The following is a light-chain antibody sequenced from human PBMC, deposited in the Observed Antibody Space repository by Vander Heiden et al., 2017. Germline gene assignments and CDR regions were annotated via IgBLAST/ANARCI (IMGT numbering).Light chain of an antibody. V-gene: IGKV2-28*01. J-gene: IGKJ2*01. CDR2: LGS. CDR3: RQARQTPYT. CDR1: RGRLHINGYTD. Sequence: LFLPPSPLPLPGTPGEPAYISCRSSRGRLHINGYTDLDWHLQKPGQCPQLLIYLGSIRATGVPYRCSGSGSGTDFTLKSSRVEAVDVGVYYCRQARQTPYTFGHGTRLEIK.